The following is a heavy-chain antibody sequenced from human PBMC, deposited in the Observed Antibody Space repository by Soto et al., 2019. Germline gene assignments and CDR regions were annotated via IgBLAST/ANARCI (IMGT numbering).Heavy chain of an antibody. CDR3: ARVEYTAMVLDY. CDR2: IYCSGST. J-gene: IGHJ4*02. V-gene: IGHV4-30-4*01. D-gene: IGHD5-18*01. Sequence: SETLSLTCTVSGGSISSGDYYWSWIRQPPGKGLEWIGYIYCSGSTYYNPSLKSRVTISVDTSKNQFSLKLSSVTAADTAVYYCARVEYTAMVLDYWGQGTLVTVSS. CDR1: GGSISSGDYY.